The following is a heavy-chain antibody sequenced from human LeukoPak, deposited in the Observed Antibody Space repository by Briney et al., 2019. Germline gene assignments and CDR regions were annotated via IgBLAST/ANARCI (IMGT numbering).Heavy chain of an antibody. CDR2: IRYDGSNK. V-gene: IGHV3-30*02. Sequence: PGGSLRLSCAASGFTFSSYGMHWVRQAPGKGLEWVAFIRYDGSNKYYADSVKGRFTISRDNSKNTLYLRMNSLRAEDTAVYYCAKDRAPGYCSSTSCLYYFDYWGQGTLVTVSS. J-gene: IGHJ4*02. CDR3: AKDRAPGYCSSTSCLYYFDY. D-gene: IGHD2-2*03. CDR1: GFTFSSYG.